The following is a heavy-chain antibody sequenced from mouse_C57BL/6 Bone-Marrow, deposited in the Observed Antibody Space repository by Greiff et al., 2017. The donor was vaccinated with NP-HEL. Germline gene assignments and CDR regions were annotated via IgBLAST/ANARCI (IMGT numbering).Heavy chain of an antibody. Sequence: EVMLVESGGGLVQPGGSLKLSCAASGFTFSDYGMEWVRQAPRKGPAWVAFISNLAYSIYYADTVTGRFTISRENAKNTLYLEMSSLRSEDTAMYYCARQGYGSSYWYFDVWGTGTTVTVSS. CDR1: GFTFSDYG. V-gene: IGHV5-15*01. D-gene: IGHD1-1*01. J-gene: IGHJ1*03. CDR2: ISNLAYSI. CDR3: ARQGYGSSYWYFDV.